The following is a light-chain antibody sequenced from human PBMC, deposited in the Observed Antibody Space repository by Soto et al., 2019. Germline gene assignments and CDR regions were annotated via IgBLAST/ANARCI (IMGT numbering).Light chain of an antibody. CDR2: EVN. J-gene: IGLJ2*01. CDR1: SSDVGAYKY. CDR3: SSYAGSNNVL. V-gene: IGLV2-8*01. Sequence: QSVLTQPPSASGSPGQSVTISCTGASSDVGAYKYVSWYQQHPGKAPKLMIYEVNKRPSGVPDRFSGSKSGNTASLTVSGLQAEDEADYYCSSYAGSNNVLFGGGTKLTVL.